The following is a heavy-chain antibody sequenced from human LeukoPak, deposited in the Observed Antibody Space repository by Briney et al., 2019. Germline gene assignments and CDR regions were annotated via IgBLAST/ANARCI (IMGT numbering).Heavy chain of an antibody. CDR2: FYSREST. CDR3: VENYYSDTRCHAY. Sequence: SETLSLTSTGYTGTISNYYWVGIRQPAGKGLEWIGRFYSRESTNYNPSLKSRVTMSPDTSRSQLSLNLTSVTAADTAVYYCVENYYSDTRCHAYWGQGTLVTVSS. J-gene: IGHJ4*02. V-gene: IGHV4-4*07. CDR1: TGTISNYY. D-gene: IGHD3-22*01.